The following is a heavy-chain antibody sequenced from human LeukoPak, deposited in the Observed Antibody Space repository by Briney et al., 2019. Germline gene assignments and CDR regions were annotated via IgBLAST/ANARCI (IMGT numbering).Heavy chain of an antibody. J-gene: IGHJ5*02. CDR2: INPNSGGT. V-gene: IGHV1-2*06. Sequence: GASVKVSCKASGYTFTSYYMHWVRQAPGQGLEWMGRINPNSGGTNYAQKFQGRVTMTRDTSISTAYMELSRLRSDDTAVYYCARARYCSSTSCLSWFDPWGQGTLVTVSS. CDR3: ARARYCSSTSCLSWFDP. CDR1: GYTFTSYY. D-gene: IGHD2-2*01.